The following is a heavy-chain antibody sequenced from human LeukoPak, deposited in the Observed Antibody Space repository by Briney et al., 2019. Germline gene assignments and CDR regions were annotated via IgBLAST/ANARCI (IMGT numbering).Heavy chain of an antibody. CDR2: INPSGGST. CDR3: ARTHYGAPSDY. CDR1: GYTFTSYY. V-gene: IGHV1-46*01. Sequence: ASVKVSCKASGYTFTSYYMYWVRQAPGQGLGWMGIINPSGGSTSYAQKFQGRVTMTRDTSTSTVYMELSSLRSEDTAVYYCARTHYGAPSDYWGQGTLVTVSS. D-gene: IGHD4-17*01. J-gene: IGHJ4*02.